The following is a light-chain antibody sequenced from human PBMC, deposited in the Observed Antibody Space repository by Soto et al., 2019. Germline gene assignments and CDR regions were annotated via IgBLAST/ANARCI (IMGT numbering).Light chain of an antibody. V-gene: IGKV3-15*01. CDR3: QQYNSWPPIT. J-gene: IGKJ5*01. CDR1: QSVSNN. CDR2: DAS. Sequence: EIVLTPSPGTLSLSSGERATLSCMASQSVSNNYLAWYQQKPGQAPRLLIYDASTRATGIPDRFSGGGSGTEFTLTISSLQSEDFVVYYCQQYNSWPPITFGQGTRLEI.